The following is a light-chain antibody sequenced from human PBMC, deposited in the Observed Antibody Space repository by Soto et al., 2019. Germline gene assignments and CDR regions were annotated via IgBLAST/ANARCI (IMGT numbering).Light chain of an antibody. CDR1: QSVSSSY. CDR3: QQYGRSPRT. J-gene: IGKJ1*01. Sequence: EIVLTQSPGTLSLSPGERATLSCRASQSVSSSYLAWYQQKPGQAPRLLIYGASSRATGIPDRFSGSGSGTDFTLTISRLDPEDFAVYYCQQYGRSPRTFGQGTKVEI. V-gene: IGKV3-20*01. CDR2: GAS.